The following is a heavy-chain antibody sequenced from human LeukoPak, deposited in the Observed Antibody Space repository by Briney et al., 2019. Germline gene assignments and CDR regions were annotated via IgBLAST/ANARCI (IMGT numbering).Heavy chain of an antibody. CDR3: ATADHPTVTTPLAH. Sequence: SGGSLRLSCAASGFTFSSYSMNWVRQAPGKGLEWVSYISSSSSTIYYADSVKGRFTISRDNAKNSLYLQMNGLRAEDTAVYYCATADHPTVTTPLAHWGQGTLVTVSS. CDR2: ISSSSSTI. CDR1: GFTFSSYS. V-gene: IGHV3-48*01. J-gene: IGHJ1*01. D-gene: IGHD4-17*01.